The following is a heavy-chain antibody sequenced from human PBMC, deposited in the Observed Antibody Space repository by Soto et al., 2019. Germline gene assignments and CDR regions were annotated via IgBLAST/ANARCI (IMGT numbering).Heavy chain of an antibody. Sequence: SVNGSWKASAGTFSSYCISWVRQAPGQGLEWMGGIMPIFGTPNYAQKFQGRVTITADESTSTGYMELSSLRSEDTAVYYCASPRWLASNYYGMDVWGQGTTVTVSS. CDR1: AGTFSSYC. CDR3: ASPRWLASNYYGMDV. V-gene: IGHV1-69*01. J-gene: IGHJ6*02. D-gene: IGHD6-19*01. CDR2: IMPIFGTP.